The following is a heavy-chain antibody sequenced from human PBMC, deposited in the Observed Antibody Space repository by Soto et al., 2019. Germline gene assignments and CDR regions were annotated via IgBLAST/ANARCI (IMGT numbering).Heavy chain of an antibody. V-gene: IGHV3-21*01. CDR3: ARDLGSGWPGREVYYYYYMDV. CDR2: ISSSSSYI. D-gene: IGHD6-19*01. CDR1: GFTFSSYS. J-gene: IGHJ6*03. Sequence: EVQLVESGGGLVKPGGSLRLSCAASGFTFSSYSTNWVRQAPGKGLEWVSSISSSSSYIYYADSVKGRFTISRDNAKNSLYLQMNSLRAEDTAVYYCARDLGSGWPGREVYYYYYMDVWGKGTTVTVSS.